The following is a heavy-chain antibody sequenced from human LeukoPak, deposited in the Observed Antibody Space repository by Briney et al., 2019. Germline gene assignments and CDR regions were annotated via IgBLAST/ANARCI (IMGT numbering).Heavy chain of an antibody. V-gene: IGHV3-21*01. CDR1: GFTFSSHT. CDR3: ARAVVISNWFDP. Sequence: GGSLRLSCAASGFTFSSHTMNWVRQAPGKGLEWVSSISSTSTSIYHADSVKGRFTISRDNTKNSLYLQMDSLRAEDTAVYYCARAVVISNWFDPWGQGTLVTVSS. D-gene: IGHD2-21*01. CDR2: ISSTSTSI. J-gene: IGHJ5*02.